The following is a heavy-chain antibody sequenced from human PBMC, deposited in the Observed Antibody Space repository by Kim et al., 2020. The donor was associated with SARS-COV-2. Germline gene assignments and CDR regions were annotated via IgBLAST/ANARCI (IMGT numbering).Heavy chain of an antibody. CDR3: ARDAPPFDV. CDR2: GSNE. J-gene: IGHJ3*01. Sequence: GSNEYYADSVRSRFTISRDNLENTGYLQMNSLRVADTAVYYCARDAPPFDVWGQGTTVIVSS. V-gene: IGHV3-33*01.